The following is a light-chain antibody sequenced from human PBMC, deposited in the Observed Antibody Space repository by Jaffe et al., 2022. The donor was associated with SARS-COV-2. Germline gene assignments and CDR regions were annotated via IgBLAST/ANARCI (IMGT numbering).Light chain of an antibody. J-gene: IGLJ2*01. CDR3: QAWDSNTAV. CDR2: QDD. V-gene: IGLV3-1*01. Sequence: SSDLTQPPSVSVSPGQTANITCSRHILGDDYVCWYQQKPGHSPILVIYQDDKRPSGIPERFSASNSGSTATLTISGTQAMDEADYYCQAWDSNTAVFGGGTKLTVL. CDR1: ILGDDY.